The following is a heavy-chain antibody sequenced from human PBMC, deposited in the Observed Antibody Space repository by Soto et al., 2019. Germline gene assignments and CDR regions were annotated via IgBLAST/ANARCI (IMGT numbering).Heavy chain of an antibody. CDR1: GGTFSSYT. V-gene: IGHV1-69*02. D-gene: IGHD2-15*01. CDR2: IIPILGIA. J-gene: IGHJ4*02. CDR3: ARVTGYCSGGSCYHPHVGALFD. Sequence: RASVKVSCKASGGTFSSYTISWVRQAPGQGLEWMGRIIPILGIANYAQKFQGRVTITADKSTSTAYMELSSLRSEDTAVYYCARVTGYCSGGSCYHPHVGALFDWGQGTLVTVSS.